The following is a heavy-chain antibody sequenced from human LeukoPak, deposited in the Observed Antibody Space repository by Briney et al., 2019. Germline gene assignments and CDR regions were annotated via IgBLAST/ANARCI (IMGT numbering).Heavy chain of an antibody. CDR2: INPNSGGT. D-gene: IGHD2-15*01. V-gene: IGHV1-2*02. Sequence: ASVKVSCKASGYTFTGYYMHWVRQAPGQGLEWMGWINPNSGGTNYAQKFQGRVTMTRDTSISTAYMELSRLRSDDTAVYYWGRDGGLGDFCSGGSCNDYWGQGTLVTVSS. CDR1: GYTFTGYY. J-gene: IGHJ4*02. CDR3: GRDGGLGDFCSGGSCNDY.